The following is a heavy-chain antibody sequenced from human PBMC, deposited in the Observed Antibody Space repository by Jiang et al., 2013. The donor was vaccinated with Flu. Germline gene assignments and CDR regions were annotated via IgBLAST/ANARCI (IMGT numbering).Heavy chain of an antibody. CDR3: ATEVRELLPPYYYYGMDV. V-gene: IGHV1-24*01. Sequence: EVKKPGASVKVSCKVSGYTLTELSMHWVRQAPGKGLEWMGGFDPEDGETIYAQKFQGRVTMTEDTSTDTAYMELSSLRSEDTAVYYCATEVRELLPPYYYYGMDVWGQGTTVTVSS. J-gene: IGHJ6*02. CDR1: GYTLTELS. D-gene: IGHD1-26*01. CDR2: FDPEDGET.